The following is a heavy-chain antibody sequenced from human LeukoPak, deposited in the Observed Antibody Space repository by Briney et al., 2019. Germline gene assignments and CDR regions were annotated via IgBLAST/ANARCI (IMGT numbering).Heavy chain of an antibody. J-gene: IGHJ4*02. CDR1: GYTFTSYD. CDR2: MNPNSGNT. V-gene: IGHV1-8*01. CDR3: ARGRWLQRKYYFDY. Sequence: ASVKVSCKASGYTFTSYDINWVRQATGQGLEWMGWMNPNSGNTGYAQKFQGRVTMTRNTSISTAYMELSSLRSEDTAVYYCARGRWLQRKYYFDYWGQGTLVTVSS. D-gene: IGHD5-24*01.